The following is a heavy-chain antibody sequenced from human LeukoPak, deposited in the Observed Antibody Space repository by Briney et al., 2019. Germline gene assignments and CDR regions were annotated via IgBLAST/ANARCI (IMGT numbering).Heavy chain of an antibody. CDR3: ASHSLRLTATVY. Sequence: PGGSLRLSCAASGFTVSSNYMSWVRQAPGKGLEWVSVIYSGGSTYYADSVKGRFTISRDNSKNTLYLQMYSLRAEDTAVYYCASHSLRLTATVYWGQGTLVTVSS. CDR2: IYSGGST. CDR1: GFTVSSNY. D-gene: IGHD2-21*02. V-gene: IGHV3-66*02. J-gene: IGHJ4*02.